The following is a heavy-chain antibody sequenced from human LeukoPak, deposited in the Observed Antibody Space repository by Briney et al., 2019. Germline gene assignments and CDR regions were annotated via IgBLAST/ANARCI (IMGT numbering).Heavy chain of an antibody. CDR2: INHRGST. V-gene: IGHV4-34*01. D-gene: IGHD2-8*02. J-gene: IGHJ6*03. CDR3: ARTGRPTSWISMDV. Sequence: SETLSLTCAVYGGSFSGYYWTWIRQPPGKGLEWIGEINHRGSTDYNPSLKSRLTISVDTSQNQISLRLSSVTAADTAVYYCARTGRPTSWISMDVWGKGTTVTVPS. CDR1: GGSFSGYY.